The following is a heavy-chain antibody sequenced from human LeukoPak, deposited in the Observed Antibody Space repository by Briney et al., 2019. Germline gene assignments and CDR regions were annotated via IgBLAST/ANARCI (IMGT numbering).Heavy chain of an antibody. D-gene: IGHD3-22*01. CDR2: FDPEDGET. Sequence: ASVKVSCKASGYTLTELSMHWVRQAPGKGLEWMGGFDPEDGETIYAQKLQGRVTMTTDTSTSTAYMELRRLRSDDTAVYYCARLAQHRYYYDTSAYRYYFDYWGQGTLVTVSS. CDR1: GYTLTELS. J-gene: IGHJ4*02. CDR3: ARLAQHRYYYDTSAYRYYFDY. V-gene: IGHV1-24*01.